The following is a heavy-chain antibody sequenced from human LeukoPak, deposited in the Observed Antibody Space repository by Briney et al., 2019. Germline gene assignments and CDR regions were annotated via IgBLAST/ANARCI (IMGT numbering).Heavy chain of an antibody. Sequence: PSETLSLTCTVSGGSISSSSYYWGWIRQPPGKGLEWIGSIYYSGSTYYNPSLKSRVTISVDTSKNQFSLKLSSVTAADTAVYYCARDRFDYYDSPDAFDIWGQGTMVTVSS. V-gene: IGHV4-39*07. J-gene: IGHJ3*02. CDR3: ARDRFDYYDSPDAFDI. CDR2: IYYSGST. D-gene: IGHD3-22*01. CDR1: GGSISSSSYY.